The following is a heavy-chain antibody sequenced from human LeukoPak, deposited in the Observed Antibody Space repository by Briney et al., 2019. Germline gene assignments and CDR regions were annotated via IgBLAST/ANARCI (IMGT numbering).Heavy chain of an antibody. J-gene: IGHJ5*02. D-gene: IGHD3-3*01. CDR1: GGSISSSSYY. V-gene: IGHV4-39*01. CDR3: ARQPYDFWSGYFWWFDP. Sequence: NPSETLSLTCTVSGGSISSSSYYWGWIRQPPGKGLEWIGSIYYSGSTYYNPSLKSRVTISVDTSKNQFSLKLSPVTAADTAVYYCARQPYDFWSGYFWWFDPWGQGTLVTVSS. CDR2: IYYSGST.